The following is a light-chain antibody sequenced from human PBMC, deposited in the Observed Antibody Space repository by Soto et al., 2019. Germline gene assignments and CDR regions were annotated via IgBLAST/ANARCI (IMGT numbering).Light chain of an antibody. Sequence: QSALTQPASVSGSPGQSITISCTGSSSDVVGYNYLSWYQQRSGKAPKLIIFEVSSRPSGISSRFSGSKSGNTASLTIFGLQTEDEADYYCSTYTRTFYVFGAGTKVTVL. CDR1: SSDVVGYNY. CDR2: EVS. CDR3: STYTRTFYV. V-gene: IGLV2-14*01. J-gene: IGLJ1*01.